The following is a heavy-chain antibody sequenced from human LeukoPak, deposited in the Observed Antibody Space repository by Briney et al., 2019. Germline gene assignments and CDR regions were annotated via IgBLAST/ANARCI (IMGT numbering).Heavy chain of an antibody. CDR2: IYYSGNT. J-gene: IGHJ5*02. CDR1: GGSISSSTYF. CDR3: ARESLTWLQSRTSWFDP. V-gene: IGHV4-39*07. D-gene: IGHD5-24*01. Sequence: SETLSLTCTVSGGSISSSTYFWGWIRQPPGKGLEWIGTIYYSGNTYYNPSLKSRVTISVDTSKNQFSLKLSSVTAADTAVYYCARESLTWLQSRTSWFDPWGQGTLVTVSS.